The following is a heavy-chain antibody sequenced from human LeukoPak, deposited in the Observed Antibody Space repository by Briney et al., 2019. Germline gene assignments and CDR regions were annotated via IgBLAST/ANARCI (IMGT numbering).Heavy chain of an antibody. CDR2: INQDGSGK. D-gene: IGHD1-1*01. CDR1: GFTLSTYW. Sequence: GGSLRLSCAASGFTLSTYWMSWVRQAPGKGLEWVANINQDGSGKYYVDSVRGRFTISRDNAKNSLYLQMNSLRAEDTAVYYCARVQTGTTNWFDPWGQGTLVTVSS. CDR3: ARVQTGTTNWFDP. V-gene: IGHV3-7*04. J-gene: IGHJ5*02.